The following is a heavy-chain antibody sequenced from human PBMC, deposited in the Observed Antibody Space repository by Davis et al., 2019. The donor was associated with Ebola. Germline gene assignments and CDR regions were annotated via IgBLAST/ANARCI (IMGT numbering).Heavy chain of an antibody. CDR3: AKSSPRYQLLPDAFDI. D-gene: IGHD2-2*01. V-gene: IGHV3-23*01. CDR1: GFTFSSYA. CDR2: ISGSGGST. Sequence: PGGSLRLSCAASGFTFSSYAMSWVRQAPGKGLEWVSAISGSGGSTYYADSVKGRFTISSDNSKNTMYLQMNSLRAEDTAVYYCAKSSPRYQLLPDAFDIWGQGTMVTVSS. J-gene: IGHJ3*02.